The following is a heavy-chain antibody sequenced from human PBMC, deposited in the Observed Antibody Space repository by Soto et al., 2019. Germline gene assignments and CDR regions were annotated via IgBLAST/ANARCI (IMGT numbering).Heavy chain of an antibody. CDR2: ISGSGGST. Sequence: EVQLLESGGGLVQPGGSLRLSCAASGFTFSSYAMSWVRQAPGKGLEWVSAISGSGGSTYYADSVKGRFTISRDNSKNTLYLQMNSLRAEDTAVYYCAKSLYCSGGSCPDYYYYGMDVWGQGTTVTVSS. CDR3: AKSLYCSGGSCPDYYYYGMDV. CDR1: GFTFSSYA. J-gene: IGHJ6*02. D-gene: IGHD2-15*01. V-gene: IGHV3-23*01.